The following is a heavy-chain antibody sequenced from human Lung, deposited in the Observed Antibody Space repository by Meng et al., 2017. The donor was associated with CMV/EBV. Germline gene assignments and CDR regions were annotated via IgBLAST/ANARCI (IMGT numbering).Heavy chain of an antibody. CDR2: IYYSGST. CDR1: VGSISRRIYS. V-gene: IGHV4-30-4*01. Sequence: PGLLKPSTTLSPSATFCVGSISRRIYSWSCIRQPQGKGLEWLGYIYYSGSTYYNPPIKSRVTISVDTSKNQFSLKLSSGTAADTAVYYCARGYCDSSGYGYWYFDLWGRGTLVTVSS. J-gene: IGHJ2*01. D-gene: IGHD3-22*01. CDR3: ARGYCDSSGYGYWYFDL.